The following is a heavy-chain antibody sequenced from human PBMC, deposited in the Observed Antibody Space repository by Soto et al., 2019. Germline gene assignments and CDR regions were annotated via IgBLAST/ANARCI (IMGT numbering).Heavy chain of an antibody. V-gene: IGHV3-21*01. CDR3: ARGMGQLVRYYYYYMDV. CDR2: ISSSSSYI. D-gene: IGHD6-13*01. CDR1: GFTFSSYS. Sequence: PGGSLRLSCAASGFTFSSYSMNWVRQAPGKGLEWVSSISSSSSYIYYADSVKGRFTISRDNAKNSLYLQMNSLRAGDTAVYYCARGMGQLVRYYYYYMDVWGKGTTVTVS. J-gene: IGHJ6*03.